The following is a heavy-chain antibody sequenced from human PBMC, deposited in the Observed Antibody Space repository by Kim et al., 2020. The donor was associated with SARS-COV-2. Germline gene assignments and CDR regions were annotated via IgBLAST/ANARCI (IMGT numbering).Heavy chain of an antibody. J-gene: IGHJ5*02. V-gene: IGHV4-34*01. Sequence: SETLSRTCAVYGGSFSGYYWSWIRQPPGKGLEWIGEINHSGSTNYNPSLKSRVTISVDTSKNQFSLKLSSVTAADTAVYYCARGSVDTALAPWGQGTLVTVSS. CDR3: ARGSVDTALAP. D-gene: IGHD5-18*01. CDR1: GGSFSGYY. CDR2: INHSGST.